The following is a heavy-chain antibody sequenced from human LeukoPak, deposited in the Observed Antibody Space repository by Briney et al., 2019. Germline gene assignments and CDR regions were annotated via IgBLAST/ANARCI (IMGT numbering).Heavy chain of an antibody. J-gene: IGHJ4*02. V-gene: IGHV3-23*01. CDR2: ISGSGGST. D-gene: IGHD6-19*01. Sequence: GGSLRLSCAASGFTFSSYAMSWVRQAPGKGLEWVSAISGSGGSTYYADSVKGRFTISRDNSKNTLYLQMNSLRAEDTAVYYCAKDPRSYSSGWYDGYWGQGTLVTVSS. CDR3: AKDPRSYSSGWYDGY. CDR1: GFTFSSYA.